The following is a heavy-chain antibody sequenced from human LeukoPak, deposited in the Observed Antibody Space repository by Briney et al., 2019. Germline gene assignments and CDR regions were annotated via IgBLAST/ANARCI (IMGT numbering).Heavy chain of an antibody. V-gene: IGHV3-21*04. J-gene: IGHJ4*02. CDR1: GFTFSSYS. Sequence: GGSLRLSCVASGFTFSSYSMYWVRQGPGKGLEWVSVLNTGGDYIQTADSLKGRFTISRDNSKNTLYLQMNSLRAEDTAVYYCAKDGYYYDSSGYYSLGYWGQGTLVTVSS. CDR3: AKDGYYYDSSGYYSLGY. D-gene: IGHD3-22*01. CDR2: LNTGGDYI.